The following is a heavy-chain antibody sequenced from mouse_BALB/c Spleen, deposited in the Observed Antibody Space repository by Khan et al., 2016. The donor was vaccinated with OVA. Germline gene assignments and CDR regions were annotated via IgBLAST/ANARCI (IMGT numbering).Heavy chain of an antibody. V-gene: IGHV9-3-1*01. D-gene: IGHD2-10*01. CDR1: GHTFTKFG. CDR2: INTYTGEP. CDR3: ARPPYFSYVLDN. Sequence: QIQLVQSGPEVKKPGETVKISCKASGHTFTKFGMNWVKQAPGKGLKWMGWINTYTGEPTYADDFNGRVAFSLETSASTAYLRINNLKNEDTATYFCARPPYFSYVLDNWGQGTSVTVSS. J-gene: IGHJ4*01.